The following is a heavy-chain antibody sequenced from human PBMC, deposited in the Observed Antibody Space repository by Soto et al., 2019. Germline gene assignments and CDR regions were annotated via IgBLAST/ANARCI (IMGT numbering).Heavy chain of an antibody. CDR1: GYTLTELS. J-gene: IGHJ3*02. CDR3: ASYLMGGRSYSATLI. D-gene: IGHD1-26*01. CDR2: FDPEDGET. Sequence: ASVKVSCKVSGYTLTELSMHWVRQAPGKGLEWMGGFDPEDGETIYAQKFQGRVTLTEDTSISTAYMELSSLRSDDTAVYYCASYLMGGRSYSATLIWGQGTMVTVSS. V-gene: IGHV1-24*01.